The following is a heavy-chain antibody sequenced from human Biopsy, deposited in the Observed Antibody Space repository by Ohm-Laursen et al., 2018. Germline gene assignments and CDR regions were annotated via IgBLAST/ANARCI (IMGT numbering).Heavy chain of an antibody. CDR3: AREDYYTWFDP. V-gene: IGHV4-39*07. J-gene: IGHJ5*02. D-gene: IGHD2/OR15-2a*01. Sequence: GTLSLTCTVSGGSISSSTTYYWAWLRQPPGKGLEWIGSIYNTETTFYNPSLKSRVTISVDTSKNQFSLRLSSVTSADTAVYYCAREDYYTWFDPWGQGTLVTVSS. CDR1: GGSISSSTTYY. CDR2: IYNTETT.